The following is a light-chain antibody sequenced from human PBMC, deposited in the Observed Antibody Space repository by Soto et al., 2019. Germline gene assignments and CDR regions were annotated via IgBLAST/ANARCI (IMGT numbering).Light chain of an antibody. J-gene: IGLJ3*02. CDR1: SSDIGGYNF. V-gene: IGLV2-14*03. Sequence: QSALTQPASVSGSPGQSITISCTGTSSDIGGYNFVSWYQQHPGKAPKLIIYEVSIRPSGVSNRFSGSKSGNTASLTISGLQAEDEADYYCSSYTDSSTLFGGGTKLTVL. CDR3: SSYTDSSTL. CDR2: EVS.